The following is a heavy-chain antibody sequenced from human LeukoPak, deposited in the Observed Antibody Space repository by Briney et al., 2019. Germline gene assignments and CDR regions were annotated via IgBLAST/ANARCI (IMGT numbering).Heavy chain of an antibody. CDR3: ASPGSYSGSGWYNRVFDY. V-gene: IGHV4-39*01. CDR1: GGSISSSSYY. CDR2: IYYSGST. Sequence: PSETLSLTCTVSGGSISSSSYYWGWIRQPPGKGLEWIGSIYYSGSTYYNPSLKSRVTISVDTSKNQFSLKLSSVTAADTAVYYCASPGSYSGSGWYNRVFDYWGQGTLVTVSS. J-gene: IGHJ4*02. D-gene: IGHD6-19*01.